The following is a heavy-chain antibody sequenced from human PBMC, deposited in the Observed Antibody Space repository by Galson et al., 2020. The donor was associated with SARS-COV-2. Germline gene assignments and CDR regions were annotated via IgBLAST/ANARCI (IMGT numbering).Heavy chain of an antibody. CDR3: GRNRQGWDGTYGMDV. CDR2: IFSNDEK. Sequence: SGPTLVKPTETLTLTCTVSGFSLSNARMGVSWIRQPPGKALEWPAHIFSNDEKSYSTSLKSRLTISKDTSKSQVVLTMTNMDPVDTATYYCGRNRQGWDGTYGMDVWGQGTTVTVSS. V-gene: IGHV2-26*01. CDR1: GFSLSNARMG. J-gene: IGHJ6*02. D-gene: IGHD6-19*01.